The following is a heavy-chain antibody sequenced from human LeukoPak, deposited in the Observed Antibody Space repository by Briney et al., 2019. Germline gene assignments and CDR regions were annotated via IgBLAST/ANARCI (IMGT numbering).Heavy chain of an antibody. Sequence: ASVKVSCKASGYTFISYYMHWVRQAPGQGLEWMGVINPSGGSTNYAQKFQGRVTMTSDTSTRTFYMALSSLRSGDTAVYYCARASFYGSGSYPFDFWGQGTLVTVSS. CDR1: GYTFISYY. V-gene: IGHV1-46*01. CDR3: ARASFYGSGSYPFDF. D-gene: IGHD3-10*01. CDR2: INPSGGST. J-gene: IGHJ4*02.